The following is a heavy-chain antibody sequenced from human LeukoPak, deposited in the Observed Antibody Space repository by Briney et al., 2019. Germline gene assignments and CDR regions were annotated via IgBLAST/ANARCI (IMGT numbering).Heavy chain of an antibody. Sequence: LSLTCTVSGYSISSGYYWGWIRQPPGKGLEWVAVISYDGSNKYYADSVKGRFTISRDNAKNSLYLQMNSLRAEDTAVYYCARVHYYGSGSYYSREHDAFDIWGQGTMVTVSS. CDR1: GYSISSGYY. CDR3: ARVHYYGSGSYYSREHDAFDI. D-gene: IGHD3-10*01. V-gene: IGHV3-30*03. CDR2: ISYDGSNK. J-gene: IGHJ3*02.